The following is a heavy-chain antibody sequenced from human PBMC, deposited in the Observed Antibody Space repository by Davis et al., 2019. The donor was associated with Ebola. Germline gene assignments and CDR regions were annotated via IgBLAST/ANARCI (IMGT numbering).Heavy chain of an antibody. CDR3: ARGGYSYGSIDY. CDR2: IYHSGST. Sequence: MPSETLSLTCAVSGGSISSGGYSWSWIRQPPGKGLEWIGYIYHSGSTYYNPSLKSRVTISVDRSKNQFSLKLSSVTAADTAVYYCARGGYSYGSIDYWGQGTLVTVSS. J-gene: IGHJ4*02. CDR1: GGSISSGGYS. V-gene: IGHV4-30-2*01. D-gene: IGHD5-18*01.